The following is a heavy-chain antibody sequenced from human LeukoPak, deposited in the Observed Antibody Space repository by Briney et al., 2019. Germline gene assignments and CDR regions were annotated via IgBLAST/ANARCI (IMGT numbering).Heavy chain of an antibody. CDR1: GVIISSYA. Sequence: GGSLRLSCASSGVIISSYAMSWVRQAPGKGLEWVSAINGRGDNTYYADFVKGRFTISRDNSKSTVYLQMNSLRTEDTAVYYCAKDRVSPGFNWFDPWGQGTLVTVSS. V-gene: IGHV3-23*01. D-gene: IGHD2/OR15-2a*01. J-gene: IGHJ5*02. CDR2: INGRGDNT. CDR3: AKDRVSPGFNWFDP.